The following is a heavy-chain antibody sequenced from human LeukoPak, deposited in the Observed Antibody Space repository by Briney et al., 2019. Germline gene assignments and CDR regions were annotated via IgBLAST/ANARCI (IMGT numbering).Heavy chain of an antibody. Sequence: GASVKVSCKASGYTFTGYHMHWVRRAPGQGLEWMGRINPNSGDTNYAQKFQGRVTMTRDTSISTAYMELSRLRSDDTAVYYCARGYCSSTSCLFDYWGQGALVTVSS. CDR3: ARGYCSSTSCLFDY. J-gene: IGHJ4*02. D-gene: IGHD2-2*01. CDR2: INPNSGDT. CDR1: GYTFTGYH. V-gene: IGHV1-2*06.